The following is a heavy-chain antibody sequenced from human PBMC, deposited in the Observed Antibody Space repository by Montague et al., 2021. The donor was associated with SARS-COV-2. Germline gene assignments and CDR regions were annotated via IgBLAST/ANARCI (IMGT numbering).Heavy chain of an antibody. J-gene: IGHJ6*02. Sequence: SETLSLTCTVSGCSITSAYYWCCMRPPGGKGLVCGRIISHGSSTYNTSFNKRGVTIVVHTTNNHYSLKLTAVTAADTAVYYCACTSQYCTPPSCYLPNAMDVWGQGTTVTVSS. D-gene: IGHD2-8*01. CDR1: GCSITSAYY. CDR3: ACTSQYCTPPSCYLPNAMDV. CDR2: ISHGSST. V-gene: IGHV4-38-2*02.